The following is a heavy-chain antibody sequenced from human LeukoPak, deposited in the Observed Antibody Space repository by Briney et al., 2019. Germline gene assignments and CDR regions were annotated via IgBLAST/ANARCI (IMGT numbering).Heavy chain of an antibody. CDR3: TRDLLKSDPH. Sequence: GGSLRLSCTASGFTIRNNYMSWVRQAPGKGLEWFSVIYADGRTYYSDSVKGRFTISRDNPRNTLYLQMNSLRAEDTAIYYCTRDLLKSDPHWGQGTLVTVSS. V-gene: IGHV3-53*01. CDR2: IYADGRT. CDR1: GFTIRNNY. D-gene: IGHD3-16*01. J-gene: IGHJ4*02.